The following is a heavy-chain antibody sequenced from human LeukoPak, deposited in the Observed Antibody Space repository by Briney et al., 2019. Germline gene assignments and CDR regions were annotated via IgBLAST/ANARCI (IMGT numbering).Heavy chain of an antibody. Sequence: GGSLRLSCAASGFTFSSYAMHWVRQAPGKGLEWVAVISYDGSNKYYADSVKGRFTISRDNSKNTLYLQMNSLRAEDTAVYYCARDRFDSWSSSGYGYWGQGTLVTVSS. J-gene: IGHJ4*02. V-gene: IGHV3-30-3*01. CDR3: ARDRFDSWSSSGYGY. D-gene: IGHD3-22*01. CDR1: GFTFSSYA. CDR2: ISYDGSNK.